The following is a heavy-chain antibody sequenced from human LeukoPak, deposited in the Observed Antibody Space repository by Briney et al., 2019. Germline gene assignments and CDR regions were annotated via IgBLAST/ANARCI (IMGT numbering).Heavy chain of an antibody. Sequence: PSETLSLTCTVSGGSISSYYWSWIRQPPGKGLEWIGYIYYSGSTNYNPSLKSRVTISVDTSKNQFSLKLSSVTAADTTMYYCARGVLTGYYKEDYWGQGTLVTVSS. V-gene: IGHV4-59*01. D-gene: IGHD3-9*01. J-gene: IGHJ4*02. CDR1: GGSISSYY. CDR3: ARGVLTGYYKEDY. CDR2: IYYSGST.